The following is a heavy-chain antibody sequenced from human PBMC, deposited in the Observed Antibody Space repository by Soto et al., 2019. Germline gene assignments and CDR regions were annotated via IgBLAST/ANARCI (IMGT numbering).Heavy chain of an antibody. J-gene: IGHJ4*02. Sequence: QITLNESGPTQVKPRQTLTLTCTFSGFSLTTSGVGVGWIRQSPGKAPEWLALIYWDDDKRYSPSLKSRLTIPKDTSKIQVVLTMTNLDPADTATYYCAHRVLRTVFGLVTTTAIYFDFWGQGPPVAVSS. V-gene: IGHV2-5*02. CDR1: GFSLTTSGVG. CDR3: AHRVLRTVFGLVTTTAIYFDF. D-gene: IGHD3-3*01. CDR2: IYWDDDK.